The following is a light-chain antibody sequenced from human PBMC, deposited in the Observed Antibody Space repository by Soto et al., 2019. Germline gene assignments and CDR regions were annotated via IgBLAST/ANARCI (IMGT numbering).Light chain of an antibody. CDR3: CSHAGTFYV. Sequence: QSALTQPRSVSGSPGQSGTISFTATSSGFGGYNYVSWYQHHPRKAPQLMIYDVSERPSGVPDRFSGSKSGNTASLTISCLQAEDEADYYCCSHAGTFYVFGPGTKVTVL. CDR2: DVS. J-gene: IGLJ1*01. CDR1: SSGFGGYNY. V-gene: IGLV2-11*01.